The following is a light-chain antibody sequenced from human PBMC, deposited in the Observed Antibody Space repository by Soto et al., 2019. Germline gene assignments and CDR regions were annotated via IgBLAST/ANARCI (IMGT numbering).Light chain of an antibody. J-gene: IGLJ1*01. CDR3: SSHGGSNNPYV. Sequence: QSVLTQPPSASGSPGQSAAISCTGTSSDIGGYNFVSWYQQHPGKAPKLMIYDVTKRPSGVPDRFSGSKSGNTATLIVSGLQAEDEADYYCSSHGGSNNPYVFGPGTQLTVL. CDR2: DVT. CDR1: SSDIGGYNF. V-gene: IGLV2-8*01.